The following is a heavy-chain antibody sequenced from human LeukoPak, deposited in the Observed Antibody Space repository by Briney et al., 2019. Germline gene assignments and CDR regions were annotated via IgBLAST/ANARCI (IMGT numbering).Heavy chain of an antibody. CDR3: ARGSPPDY. Sequence: PGGSLRLSCAASGFIFSAYYMSWLRQAPGKGLEWLSYISSSSIYTSYADSVKSRFTISRDNAKNSLYLQLNSLRAEDTAVYYCARGSPPDYWGQGTLVTVSS. D-gene: IGHD2-15*01. V-gene: IGHV3-11*05. J-gene: IGHJ4*02. CDR2: ISSSSIYT. CDR1: GFIFSAYY.